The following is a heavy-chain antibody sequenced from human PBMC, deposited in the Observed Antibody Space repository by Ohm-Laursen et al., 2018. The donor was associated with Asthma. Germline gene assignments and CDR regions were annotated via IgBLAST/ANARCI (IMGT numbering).Heavy chain of an antibody. CDR3: ARDQDTIFGVVIVGNFDY. Sequence: ASVKVSCKASGYTFTSYAMHWVRQAPGQRLEWMGWINAGNGNTKYSQKFQGRVTITRDTSASTAYMELSSLRSEDTAVYYCARDQDTIFGVVIVGNFDYWGQGTLVTVSS. CDR2: INAGNGNT. J-gene: IGHJ4*02. CDR1: GYTFTSYA. D-gene: IGHD3-3*01. V-gene: IGHV1-3*01.